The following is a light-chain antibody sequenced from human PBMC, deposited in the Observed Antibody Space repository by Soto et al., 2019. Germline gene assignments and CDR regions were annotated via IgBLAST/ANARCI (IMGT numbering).Light chain of an antibody. CDR1: QSISSSY. J-gene: IGKJ5*01. V-gene: IGKV3-20*01. CDR2: GAS. Sequence: EIVLTQSPGTLSVSPGERATISCRASQSISSSYLAWYQQKPGQAPRLLIYGASRRATGIPDRFSGRESGTDFTLIITRLEPEDFAVYYCQQYGSSPITFGQGTRVEIK. CDR3: QQYGSSPIT.